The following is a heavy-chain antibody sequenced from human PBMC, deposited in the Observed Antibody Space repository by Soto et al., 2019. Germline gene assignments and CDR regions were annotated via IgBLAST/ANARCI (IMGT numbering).Heavy chain of an antibody. D-gene: IGHD3-10*01. V-gene: IGHV1-18*01. J-gene: IGHJ6*02. Sequence: GASVKVSCKASGYTFASYGISWVRQAPGQGLEWMGWTSAYNGNTNYAQKLQGRVTMTTDTSTSTAYMELRSLRSDDTAVYYCARETYYYGSGSYEVIYSGMDVWGQGTTVTVSS. CDR1: GYTFASYG. CDR2: TSAYNGNT. CDR3: ARETYYYGSGSYEVIYSGMDV.